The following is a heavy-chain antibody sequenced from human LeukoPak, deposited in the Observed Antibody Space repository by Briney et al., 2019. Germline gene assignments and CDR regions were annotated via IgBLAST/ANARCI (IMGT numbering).Heavy chain of an antibody. CDR2: INTNTGNP. CDR1: GYPFTSYA. J-gene: IGHJ3*02. Sequence: RASVKVSCKASGYPFTSYAMNWVRQAPGQGLEWMGWINTNTGNPTYAQGFTGRLVFSLDTSVSTAYLQISSLKAEDTAVYYCARVSPYPYYYDSSGYYSGAFDIWGQGTMVTVSS. CDR3: ARVSPYPYYYDSSGYYSGAFDI. D-gene: IGHD3-22*01. V-gene: IGHV7-4-1*02.